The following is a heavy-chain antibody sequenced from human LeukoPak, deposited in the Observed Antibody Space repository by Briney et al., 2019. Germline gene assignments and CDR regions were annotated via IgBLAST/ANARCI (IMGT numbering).Heavy chain of an antibody. CDR3: AREGGRRRASNFDWFDP. V-gene: IGHV3-21*06. CDR1: GFTFSAYT. D-gene: IGHD3-16*01. J-gene: IGHJ5*02. Sequence: GGSLRLSCAASGFTFSAYTMNWVRQAPGKGLEWVSAVSSNSAYIYYADSLRGRFTVSRDNAKSLLYLQINSLRADDTAVYYCAREGGRRRASNFDWFDPWGQGTLVTVSS. CDR2: VSSNSAYI.